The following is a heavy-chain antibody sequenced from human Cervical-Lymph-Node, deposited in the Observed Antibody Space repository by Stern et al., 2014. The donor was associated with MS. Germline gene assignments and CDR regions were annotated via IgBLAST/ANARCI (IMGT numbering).Heavy chain of an antibody. D-gene: IGHD4-17*01. CDR2: IPYDGSNK. V-gene: IGHV3-30*18. J-gene: IGHJ4*02. Sequence: VQLVESGGGVVQPGRSLRLSCEASGFTFSSYGMHWVRQAPGKGLEWVAVIPYDGSNKYFADSLKGRLTVSRDNTMHIIKMKMHSLRAEDTAVYYCAKERDLYGDYFDYWGQGTLVTVSS. CDR1: GFTFSSYG. CDR3: AKERDLYGDYFDY.